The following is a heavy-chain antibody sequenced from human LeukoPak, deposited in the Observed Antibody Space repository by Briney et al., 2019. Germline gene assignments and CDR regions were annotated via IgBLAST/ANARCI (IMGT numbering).Heavy chain of an antibody. CDR1: GFTFSSYG. Sequence: GGSLRLSCAPSGFTFSSYGMPWVRQAPGKGLEWVAVISSDGSNEYYAESVKGRFTISRDNSKKTVFLQMNSLRPEDTAVYYCAKSRPYCSSISCSMGDWGQGTPVTVSS. CDR3: AKSRPYCSSISCSMGD. V-gene: IGHV3-30*18. CDR2: ISSDGSNE. D-gene: IGHD2-2*01. J-gene: IGHJ4*02.